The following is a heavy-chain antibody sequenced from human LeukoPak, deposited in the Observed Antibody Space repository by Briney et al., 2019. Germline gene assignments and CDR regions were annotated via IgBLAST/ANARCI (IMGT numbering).Heavy chain of an antibody. J-gene: IGHJ4*02. Sequence: SGGSLRLSCAASGFSVSDYSIMWLRQSPGKGREGVSYVMSGRGSTNYADSVKGRFTISRDNAKNSVALKLDGLRADDTAVYFCTRERRGSYYAFESWGQGTLVTVSS. CDR2: VMSGRGST. CDR3: TRERRGSYYAFES. V-gene: IGHV3-11*05. D-gene: IGHD3-16*01. CDR1: GFSVSDYS.